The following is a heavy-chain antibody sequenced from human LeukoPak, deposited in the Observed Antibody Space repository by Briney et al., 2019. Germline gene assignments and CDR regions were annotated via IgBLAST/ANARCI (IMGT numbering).Heavy chain of an antibody. CDR2: ISWNSGSI. V-gene: IGHV3-9*01. J-gene: IGHJ4*02. Sequence: PGGSLRLSCAASGFTFDDYAMHWVRQAPGKGLEWVSGISWNSGSIGYAASVKGRFTIARNNAKNSLYLQMSSLRAEDPALYYCAMRPYSGRQGYYWGQGTLVTVSS. D-gene: IGHD1-26*01. CDR1: GFTFDDYA. CDR3: AMRPYSGRQGYY.